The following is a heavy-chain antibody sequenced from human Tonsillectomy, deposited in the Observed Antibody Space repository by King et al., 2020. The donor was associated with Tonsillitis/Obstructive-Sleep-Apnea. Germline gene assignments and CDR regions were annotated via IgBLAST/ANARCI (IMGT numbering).Heavy chain of an antibody. J-gene: IGHJ4*02. V-gene: IGHV3-23*04. CDR3: AKGIVGAISRGYYFDY. CDR1: GFTFSSYA. CDR2: ISGSGGST. Sequence: VQLVESGGGLVQPGGSLRLSCAASGFTFSSYAMSWVRQAPGKGLEWVSAISGSGGSTYYADSVKGRFTISRDNSKNTLYLRMNSLRAEDTAVYYCAKGIVGAISRGYYFDYWGQGTLVTVSS. D-gene: IGHD1-26*01.